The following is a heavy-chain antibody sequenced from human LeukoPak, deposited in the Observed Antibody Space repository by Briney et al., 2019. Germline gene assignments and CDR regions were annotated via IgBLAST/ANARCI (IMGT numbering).Heavy chain of an antibody. J-gene: IGHJ3*02. CDR1: GFTFSSYS. Sequence: PGGSLRLSCAASGFTFSSYSMNWVRQAPGKGLEWVSAISGSGGSTYYADSVKGRFTISRDNSKNTLYLQMNSLRAEDTAVYYCAKDLQETAAFDIWGQGTMVTVSS. D-gene: IGHD2-21*02. V-gene: IGHV3-23*01. CDR3: AKDLQETAAFDI. CDR2: ISGSGGST.